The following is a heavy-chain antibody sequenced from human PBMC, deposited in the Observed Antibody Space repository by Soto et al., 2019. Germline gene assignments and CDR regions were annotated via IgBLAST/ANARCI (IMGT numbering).Heavy chain of an antibody. CDR2: IMPGSSHI. V-gene: IGHV3-48*01. D-gene: IGHD6-19*01. CDR3: ARAASLAVAGDAFDI. CDR1: GFSFSIYS. J-gene: IGHJ3*02. Sequence: GGSLRLSCAASGFSFSIYSMNWVRQAPGKGLEWVSYIMPGSSHIFYADSVKGRFTISRDNSKNTLYLQMNSLRAEDTAVYYCARAASLAVAGDAFDIWGQGTMVTVSS.